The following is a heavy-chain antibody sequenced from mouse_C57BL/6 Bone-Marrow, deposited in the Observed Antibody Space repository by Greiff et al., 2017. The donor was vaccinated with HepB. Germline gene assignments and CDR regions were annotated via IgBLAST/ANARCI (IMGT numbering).Heavy chain of an antibody. V-gene: IGHV6-3*01. CDR2: IRLKSDNYAT. J-gene: IGHJ4*01. D-gene: IGHD2-2*01. CDR1: GFTFSNYW. Sequence: EVMLVESGGGLVQPGGSMKLSCVASGFTFSNYWMNWVRQSPEKGLEWVAQIRLKSDNYATHYAESVKGRFTISRDDSKSSVYLQMNNLRAEDTGIYYCTVVTTNYYAMDYWGQGTSVTVSS. CDR3: TVVTTNYYAMDY.